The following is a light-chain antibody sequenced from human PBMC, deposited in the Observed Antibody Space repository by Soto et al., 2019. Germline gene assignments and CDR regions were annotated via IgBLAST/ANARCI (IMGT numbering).Light chain of an antibody. J-gene: IGLJ1*01. V-gene: IGLV2-14*01. Sequence: QSALTQPASVSGSPGQSITISCTGTSRDVGDYNFVSWYQHHPGKAPKLMIYEVSNRPSGVSNRFSGSKSGNTASLTISGLQAEDEADYFCASYTSSSIPYFFGTGTKLTVL. CDR2: EVS. CDR1: SRDVGDYNF. CDR3: ASYTSSSIPYF.